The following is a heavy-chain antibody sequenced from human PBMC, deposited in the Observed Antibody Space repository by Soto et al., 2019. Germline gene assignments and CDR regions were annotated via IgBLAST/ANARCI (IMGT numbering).Heavy chain of an antibody. CDR1: GFTFSSYA. D-gene: IGHD5-18*01. V-gene: IGHV3-30-3*01. CDR2: ISYDGSNK. Sequence: PGGSLRLSCAASGFTFSSYAMHWVRQAPGKGLEWVAVISYDGSNKYYADSVKGRFTISRDNSKNTLYLQMNSLRAEDTAVYYCARDLTRDVDTAMVNTNQWDYWGLGTLVTVSS. CDR3: ARDLTRDVDTAMVNTNQWDY. J-gene: IGHJ4*02.